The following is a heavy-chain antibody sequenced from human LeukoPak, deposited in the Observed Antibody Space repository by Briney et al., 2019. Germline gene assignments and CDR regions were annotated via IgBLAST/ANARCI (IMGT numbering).Heavy chain of an antibody. J-gene: IGHJ3*02. CDR2: IYYSGST. CDR3: ASLYYFDSSGYYYGKADI. CDR1: GGSISSGGYY. Sequence: SETLSLTCIVSGGSISSGGYYWSWIRQLPGKGLECIGFIYYSGSTFYNPSLKSRVTISIDTSKNQFSLKLSSVTAADTAVYYCASLYYFDSSGYYYGKADIWGQGTMVTVSS. V-gene: IGHV4-31*03. D-gene: IGHD3-22*01.